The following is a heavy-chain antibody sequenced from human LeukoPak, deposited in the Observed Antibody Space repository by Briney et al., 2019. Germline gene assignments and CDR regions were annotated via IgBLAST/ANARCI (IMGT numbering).Heavy chain of an antibody. J-gene: IGHJ4*02. CDR3: ARDQEGFDY. CDR2: TYPRDGST. CDR1: GYTFTNNY. Sequence: ASVKVSCKASGYTFTNNYLHWVRPAPGQGLEWMGMTYPRDGSTSYAQNFQGRVTVTRDTSTTTVHMELRGLRSEDTAVYYCARDQEGFDYWGQGTVVTVSS. V-gene: IGHV1-46*01.